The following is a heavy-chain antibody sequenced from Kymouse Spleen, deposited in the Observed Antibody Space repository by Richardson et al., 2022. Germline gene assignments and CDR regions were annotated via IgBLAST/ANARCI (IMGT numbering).Heavy chain of an antibody. J-gene: IGHJ4*02. CDR2: ISYDGSNK. CDR3: AKGCITIFGVAHFDY. CDR1: GFTFSSYG. V-gene: IGHV3-30*18. Sequence: QVQLVESGGGVVQPGRSLRLSCAASGFTFSSYGMHWVRQAPGKGLEWVAVISYDGSNKYYADSVKGRFTISRDNSKNTLYLQMNSLRAEDTAVYYCAKGCITIFGVAHFDYWGQGTLVTVSS. D-gene: IGHD3-3*01.